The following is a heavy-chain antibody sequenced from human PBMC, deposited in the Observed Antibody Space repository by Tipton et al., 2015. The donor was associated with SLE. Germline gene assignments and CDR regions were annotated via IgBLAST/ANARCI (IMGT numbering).Heavy chain of an antibody. Sequence: LRLSCTVSDDSISSYYWNWIRQPPGKGLEWIGSIYYSGSTYYNPSLKSRVTISVDTSKNQFSLKLSSVTAADTAVYYCARDRVEYSSSDYWGQGTLVTVSS. CDR3: ARDRVEYSSSDY. CDR1: DDSISSYY. J-gene: IGHJ4*02. V-gene: IGHV4-59*12. D-gene: IGHD6-13*01. CDR2: IYYSGST.